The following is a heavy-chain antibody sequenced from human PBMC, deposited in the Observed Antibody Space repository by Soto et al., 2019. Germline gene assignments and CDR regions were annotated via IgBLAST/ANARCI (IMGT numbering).Heavy chain of an antibody. CDR3: ARWAKQLGDWLSYGMDV. J-gene: IGHJ6*02. CDR1: GFTFSSYS. V-gene: IGHV3-21*01. D-gene: IGHD3-9*01. Sequence: KPGGSLRLSCAASGFTFSSYSMNWVRQAPGKGLEWVSSISSSSSYIYYADSVKGRFTIPRDNAKNSLYLQMNSLRAEDTAVYYCARWAKQLGDWLSYGMDVWGQGTTVTVSS. CDR2: ISSSSSYI.